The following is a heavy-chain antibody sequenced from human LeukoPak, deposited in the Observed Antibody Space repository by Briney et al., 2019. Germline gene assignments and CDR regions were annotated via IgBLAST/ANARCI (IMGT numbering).Heavy chain of an antibody. V-gene: IGHV3-74*01. CDR2: ISNDASDT. D-gene: IGHD1-14*01. CDR1: GFSFSTSW. CDR3: ARDRGGLSPTTFNY. J-gene: IGHJ4*02. Sequence: GESLRLSCAASGFSFSTSWMHWVRQGPGKGLVWVSRISNDASDTIYADSVKGRFTISRDNAKNTLYLQMNCLRAEDTALYYCARDRGGLSPTTFNYWGQGTLVTVSS.